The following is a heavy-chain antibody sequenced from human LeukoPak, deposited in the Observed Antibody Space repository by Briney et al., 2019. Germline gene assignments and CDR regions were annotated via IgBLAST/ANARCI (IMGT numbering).Heavy chain of an antibody. CDR2: ISVGNGYT. V-gene: IGHV1-3*01. Sequence: ASVKVSCKASGYTFTNYAIHWVRQAPGQSLEWVGWISVGNGYTKYSQRFQDRVTITRDTSASTIYMEVNSLRSEDTAVYYCARDRVVGSAPFDPWGQGTLVTVSS. J-gene: IGHJ5*02. D-gene: IGHD2-15*01. CDR3: ARDRVVGSAPFDP. CDR1: GYTFTNYA.